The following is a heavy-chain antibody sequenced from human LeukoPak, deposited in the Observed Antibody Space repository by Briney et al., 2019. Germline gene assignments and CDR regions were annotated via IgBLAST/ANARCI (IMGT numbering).Heavy chain of an antibody. V-gene: IGHV4-59*01. D-gene: IGHD6-13*01. J-gene: IGHJ5*02. Sequence: SETLSLTCTVSGGSISSYYWSWIRQPPGEGLEWIGYIYYSGSTNYNPSLKSRVTISVDTSKNQFSLKLSSVTAADTAVYYCARELGSSWYSNWFDPWGQGTLVTVSS. CDR1: GGSISSYY. CDR3: ARELGSSWYSNWFDP. CDR2: IYYSGST.